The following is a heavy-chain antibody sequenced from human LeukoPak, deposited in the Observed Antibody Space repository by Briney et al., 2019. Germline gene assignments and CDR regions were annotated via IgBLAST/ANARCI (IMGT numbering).Heavy chain of an antibody. J-gene: IGHJ4*02. CDR3: ARAGYSSGWLFIGSSMFDY. CDR2: INAGNGNT. CDR1: GYTFTSYA. Sequence: GASVKVSCKASGYTFTSYAMHWVRQAPGQRLEWMGWINAGNGNTKYSQKFQGRVTITRDTSASTAYMELSSLRSEDTAVYYCARAGYSSGWLFIGSSMFDYWGQGTLVTVSS. V-gene: IGHV1-3*01. D-gene: IGHD6-13*01.